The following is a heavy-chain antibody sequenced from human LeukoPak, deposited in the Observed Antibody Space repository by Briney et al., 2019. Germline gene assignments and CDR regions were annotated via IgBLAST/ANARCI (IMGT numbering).Heavy chain of an antibody. J-gene: IGHJ3*02. CDR1: GFTFDDYA. Sequence: PGRSLRLSCAASGFTFDDYAMHWVRHAPGKGLEWVSGISWNSGSIAYAGSVKGRFTISRDNAKNSLYLQMNSLGADDMALYYFARAVSANDAFDIWGQGTMVTVS. V-gene: IGHV3-9*03. D-gene: IGHD2-15*01. CDR3: ARAVSANDAFDI. CDR2: ISWNSGSI.